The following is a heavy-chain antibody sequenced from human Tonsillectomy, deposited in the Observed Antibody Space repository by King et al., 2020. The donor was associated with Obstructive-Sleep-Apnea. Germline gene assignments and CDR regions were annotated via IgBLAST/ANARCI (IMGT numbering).Heavy chain of an antibody. J-gene: IGHJ5*02. D-gene: IGHD4-17*01. CDR2: IYHSGST. Sequence: GGSISSSNWWSWVRPPPGKGLEWIGEIYHSGSTNYNPSLKSRVTISVDKSKNQFSLKLSSVTAADTAVYYCARGDTYGDYSNWFDPWGQGTLVTVSS. CDR3: ARGDTYGDYSNWFDP. V-gene: IGHV4-4*02. CDR1: GGSISSSNW.